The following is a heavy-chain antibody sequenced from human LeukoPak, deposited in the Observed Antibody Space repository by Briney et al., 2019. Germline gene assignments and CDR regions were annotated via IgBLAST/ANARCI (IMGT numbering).Heavy chain of an antibody. CDR1: GFTFSNYN. Sequence: NSGGSLRLSCAASGFTFSNYNMNWVRQAPGEGPEWVSSISSSSTYIYYADSVKGRFTISRDNAKNSLYLQMNSLRAEDTAVYYCAKLNVLPPYYYDSSGYYYVRRGDGIDYWGQGTLVTVSS. J-gene: IGHJ4*02. V-gene: IGHV3-21*01. CDR3: AKLNVLPPYYYDSSGYYYVRRGDGIDY. CDR2: ISSSSTYI. D-gene: IGHD3-22*01.